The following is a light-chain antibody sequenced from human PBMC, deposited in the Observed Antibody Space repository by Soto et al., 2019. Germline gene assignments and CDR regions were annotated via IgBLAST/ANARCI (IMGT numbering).Light chain of an antibody. Sequence: QSVLTQPASVSGSPGQSITISCTGTINDVGRYDLVSWYQQHPGKAPKLMIYEVTKRPSGVSHRFSGSKSDNTASLTISGLQAEDEADYYCCSYAGSSTVLFGGGTKLTVL. CDR1: INDVGRYDL. CDR2: EVT. V-gene: IGLV2-23*02. CDR3: CSYAGSSTVL. J-gene: IGLJ2*01.